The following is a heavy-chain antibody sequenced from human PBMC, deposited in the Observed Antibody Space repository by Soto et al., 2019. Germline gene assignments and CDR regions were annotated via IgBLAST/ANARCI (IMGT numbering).Heavy chain of an antibody. CDR2: IIPILGIA. Sequence: QVQLVQSGAEVKKPGSSVKVSCKASGGTFSSYTISWVRQAPGQGLEWMGRIIPILGIANYAQKFQGRVTITADKSTSTAYMELSSLRSEDTAVYSCARDRMVRGGNLRDVWGQGTTVTVSS. J-gene: IGHJ6*02. CDR1: GGTFSSYT. D-gene: IGHD3-10*01. CDR3: ARDRMVRGGNLRDV. V-gene: IGHV1-69*08.